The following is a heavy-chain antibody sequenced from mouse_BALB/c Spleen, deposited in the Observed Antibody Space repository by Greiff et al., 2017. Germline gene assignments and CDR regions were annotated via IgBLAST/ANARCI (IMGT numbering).Heavy chain of an antibody. CDR2: IYPSDSYT. Sequence: QVQLQQPGAELVRPGASVKLSCKASGYTFTSYWINWVKQRPGQGLEWIGNIYPSDSYTNYNQKFKDKATLTVDKSSSTAYMQLSSPTSEDSAVYYCTRNPYPYAMDYWGQGTSVTVSS. J-gene: IGHJ4*01. CDR3: TRNPYPYAMDY. CDR1: GYTFTSYW. D-gene: IGHD2-10*01. V-gene: IGHV1-69*02.